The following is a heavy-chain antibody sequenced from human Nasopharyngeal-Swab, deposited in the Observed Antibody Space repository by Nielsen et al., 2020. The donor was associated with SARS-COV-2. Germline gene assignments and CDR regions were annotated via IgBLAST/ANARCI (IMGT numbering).Heavy chain of an antibody. V-gene: IGHV3-7*01. Sequence: GESLKISCAASGFTFSAFWMSWVRQAPGRGLEWVANIKEDGNEQYYADSVKGRFTISRDNGENSLFLEMNSLRAEDTAIYYCFIGHYMDSWGKGTAVIVSS. CDR1: GFTFSAFW. J-gene: IGHJ6*03. CDR2: IKEDGNEQ. CDR3: FIGHYMDS.